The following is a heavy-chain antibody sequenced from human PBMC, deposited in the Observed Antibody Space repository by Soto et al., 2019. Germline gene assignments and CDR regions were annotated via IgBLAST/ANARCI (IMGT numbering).Heavy chain of an antibody. J-gene: IGHJ4*02. Sequence: QVQLQESGPGLVKPSETLSLTCTVSGGSISGYYWTWIRQPPGKGLEWVGSLFYGGTTDYNPSLKSRLTMSLDTSKNHFSLKLRSVTAADTAVYYCAKWNGYGDFWGQGTLVTVSS. CDR3: AKWNGYGDF. D-gene: IGHD1-1*01. V-gene: IGHV4-59*04. CDR2: LFYGGTT. CDR1: GGSISGYY.